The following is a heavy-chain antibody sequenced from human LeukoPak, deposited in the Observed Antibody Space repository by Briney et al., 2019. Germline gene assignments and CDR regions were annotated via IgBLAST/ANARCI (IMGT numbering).Heavy chain of an antibody. CDR2: ISSSSSTI. D-gene: IGHD1-20*01. J-gene: IGHJ5*02. CDR3: ARSGITVSYNWFDP. Sequence: GSLRLSCAASGFTFSSYSMNWVRQAPGKGLEWVSYISSSSSTIYYADSVKGRFTISRDNAKNSLYLQMNSLRAEDTAVYYCARSGITVSYNWFDPWGQGTLVTVSS. CDR1: GFTFSSYS. V-gene: IGHV3-48*01.